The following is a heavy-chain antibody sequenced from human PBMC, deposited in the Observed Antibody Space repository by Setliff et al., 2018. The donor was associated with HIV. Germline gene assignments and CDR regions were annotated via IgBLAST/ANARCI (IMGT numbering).Heavy chain of an antibody. CDR3: ARDFGGYCSSMSCPGLFDP. V-gene: IGHV1-69*10. CDR1: GGTFSSYA. J-gene: IGHJ5*02. Sequence: ASVKVSCKASGGTFSSYAISWVRQAPGQGLEWMGGIIPILGIANYAQKFQGRLTITAHESTSTAYMELSSLRSEDTAVYYCARDFGGYCSSMSCPGLFDPWGQGTLVTVS. CDR2: IIPILGIA. D-gene: IGHD2-2*01.